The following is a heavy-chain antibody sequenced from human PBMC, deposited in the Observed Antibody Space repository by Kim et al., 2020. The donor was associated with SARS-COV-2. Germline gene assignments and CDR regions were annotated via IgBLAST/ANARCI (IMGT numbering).Heavy chain of an antibody. CDR3: ARDVWFGDLLIDY. J-gene: IGHJ4*02. D-gene: IGHD3-10*01. Sequence: YAVSVKSRIPIQPDTSTNQFSLQLDSGTPEDTAVYYCARDVWFGDLLIDYWGQGTLVTVSS. V-gene: IGHV6-1*01.